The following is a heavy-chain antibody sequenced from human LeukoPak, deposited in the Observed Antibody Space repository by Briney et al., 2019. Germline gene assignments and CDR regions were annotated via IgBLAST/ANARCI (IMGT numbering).Heavy chain of an antibody. D-gene: IGHD4-17*01. CDR2: INQGGSVR. CDR1: GFSFSTSW. V-gene: IGHV3-7*01. Sequence: PGGSLRLSYGASGFSFSTSWVTWVRQPPGKGLEWVASINQGGSVRHYVDSVKGRFTISRDNSKNSLSLQMSSLRAEDTAVYYCAKLLGDVTTFDYWGQGALVTVSS. J-gene: IGHJ4*02. CDR3: AKLLGDVTTFDY.